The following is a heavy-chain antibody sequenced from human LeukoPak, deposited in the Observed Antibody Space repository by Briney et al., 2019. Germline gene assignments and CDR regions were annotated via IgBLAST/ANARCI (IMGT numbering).Heavy chain of an antibody. CDR3: ARELIAAAGTVFDY. CDR2: IYYSGST. Sequence: SETLSLTCIVSGGSISSYYWSWIRQPPGKGLEWIGYIYYSGSTNYNPSLKSRVTISVDTSKNQFSLKLSSVTAADTAVYYCARELIAAAGTVFDYWGQGTLVTVSS. J-gene: IGHJ4*02. V-gene: IGHV4-59*01. D-gene: IGHD6-13*01. CDR1: GGSISSYY.